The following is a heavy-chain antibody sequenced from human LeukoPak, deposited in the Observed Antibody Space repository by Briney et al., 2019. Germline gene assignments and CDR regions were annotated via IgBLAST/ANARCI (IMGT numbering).Heavy chain of an antibody. CDR2: ISVSGGTT. V-gene: IGHV3-23*01. D-gene: IGHD3-22*01. CDR1: GFTFNTYS. J-gene: IGHJ4*02. Sequence: PGGSLRLSCEASGFTFNTYSMNWVRQPPGKGLEWVSTISVSGGTTYYADSVKGRFTISRDNSKNTLYLQMNSLRAEDTAVYYCAKVRIITMIVVVMGFDYWGQGTLVTVSS. CDR3: AKVRIITMIVVVMGFDY.